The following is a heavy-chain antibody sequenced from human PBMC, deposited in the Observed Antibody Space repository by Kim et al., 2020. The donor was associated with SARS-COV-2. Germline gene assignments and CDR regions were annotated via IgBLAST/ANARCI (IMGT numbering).Heavy chain of an antibody. D-gene: IGHD2-2*02. CDR1: GYTFTDYG. J-gene: IGHJ6*02. Sequence: ASVKVSCKASGYTFTDYGISWVRQAPGQGLEWMGWISVYNGDIKYAQKFQGRVTVTTETSTSTAYMEVRSLRSDDTAVYYCARDASKYCSRTSCYSCYYYYGMDVWGQGTTVTVSS. V-gene: IGHV1-18*04. CDR2: ISVYNGDI. CDR3: ARDASKYCSRTSCYSCYYYYGMDV.